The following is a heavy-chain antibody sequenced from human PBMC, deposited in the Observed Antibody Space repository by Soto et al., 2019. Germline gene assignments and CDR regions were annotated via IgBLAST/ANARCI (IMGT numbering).Heavy chain of an antibody. CDR3: ARDGGRHSGGIDY. CDR1: GGTXXXXS. J-gene: IGHJ4*02. V-gene: IGHV1-69*01. D-gene: IGHD1-26*01. CDR2: IIPIFGTA. Sequence: QVQLVQSGAEVKKPGSSVKVSCKASGGTXXXXSINXXXXXLRKGLEWMGEIIPIFGTANYAQKFQGRVTITADESTSTAYMELSSLRSEDTAVYYCARDGGRHSGGIDYWGQGTLVTVSS.